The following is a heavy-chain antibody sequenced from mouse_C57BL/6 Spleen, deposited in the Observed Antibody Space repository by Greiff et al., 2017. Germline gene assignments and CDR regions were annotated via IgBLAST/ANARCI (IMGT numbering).Heavy chain of an antibody. D-gene: IGHD2-3*01. V-gene: IGHV1-26*01. CDR1: GYTFTDYY. J-gene: IGHJ2*01. CDR3: ARSRVYDGYGYFDY. CDR2: INPNNGGT. Sequence: EVQLQQSGPELVKPGASVKISCKASGYTFTDYYMNWVKQSHGKSLEWIGDINPNNGGTSYNQKFKGKATLTVDKSSSTAYMELRSLTSEDSAVYYCARSRVYDGYGYFDYWGQGTTLTVSS.